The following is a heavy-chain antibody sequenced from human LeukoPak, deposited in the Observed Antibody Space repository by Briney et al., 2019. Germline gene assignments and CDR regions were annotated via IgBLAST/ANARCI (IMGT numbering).Heavy chain of an antibody. D-gene: IGHD1-1*01. Sequence: GSSVKVSCKASGGTFSSYAISWVRQAPGQGLEWMGGIIPIFGTANYAQKFQGRVTITADEFTSTAYMELSSLRSEDTAVYYCARDRQLGRYFDYWGQGTLVTVSS. CDR3: ARDRQLGRYFDY. J-gene: IGHJ4*02. CDR1: GGTFSSYA. CDR2: IIPIFGTA. V-gene: IGHV1-69*01.